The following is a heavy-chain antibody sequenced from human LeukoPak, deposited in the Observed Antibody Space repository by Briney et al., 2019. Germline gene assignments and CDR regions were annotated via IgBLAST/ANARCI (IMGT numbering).Heavy chain of an antibody. J-gene: IGHJ4*02. Sequence: SETLSLTCTVSGGSISSSSYYWNWIRQPPGKGLEWIGIVNYGVPPYCNPSLKSRVTISVDTSRNQFSLKLSSVTAADTSVYCCGRHDSGTYYRFDYWGQGSLVTVPS. CDR2: VNYGVPP. CDR1: GGSISSSSYY. CDR3: GRHDSGTYYRFDY. V-gene: IGHV4-39*01. D-gene: IGHD1-26*01.